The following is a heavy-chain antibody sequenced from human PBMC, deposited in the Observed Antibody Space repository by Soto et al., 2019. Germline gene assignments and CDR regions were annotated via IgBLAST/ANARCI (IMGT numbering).Heavy chain of an antibody. Sequence: GGSLRLSCGVSDITFSGSWMHWARQAPGKGLVWVSHINGDGSRISYADSVKGRFTISRDNAKSALYLQMNSLRDEDTAVYYCARDRSYGLDVWGQGTTVTVSS. CDR1: DITFSGSW. J-gene: IGHJ6*02. CDR3: ARDRSYGLDV. V-gene: IGHV3-74*01. CDR2: INGDGSRI.